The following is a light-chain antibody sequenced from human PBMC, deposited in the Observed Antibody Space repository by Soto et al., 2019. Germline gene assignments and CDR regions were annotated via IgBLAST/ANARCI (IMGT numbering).Light chain of an antibody. CDR1: QSIGNF. J-gene: IGKJ4*01. Sequence: DIQMTQSPSSLSASVGDRVTITCRASQSIGNFLNWYQQRPGKAPRLLMHATSSLETGVPSRFSGSGSGTYFTLTINSLQPEDFATYYCQQHYNIPLTVGGGTKVDI. V-gene: IGKV1-39*01. CDR3: QQHYNIPLT. CDR2: ATS.